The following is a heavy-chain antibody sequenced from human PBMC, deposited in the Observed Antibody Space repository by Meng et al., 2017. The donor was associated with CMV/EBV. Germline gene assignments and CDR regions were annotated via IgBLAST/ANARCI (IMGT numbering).Heavy chain of an antibody. CDR2: INPNGGGT. J-gene: IGHJ3*02. D-gene: IGHD2-21*01. CDR1: GYTFTGYY. CDR3: ARSSSSLPSGGGDSYDAFDI. V-gene: IGHV1-2*02. Sequence: ASVKVSCKASGYTFTGYYMHWVRQAPGQGLEWMGWINPNGGGTNYAQKFQGRVTMTRDTSISTAYMELSRLRSDDTAVYYCARSSSSLPSGGGDSYDAFDIWGQGTMVTVSS.